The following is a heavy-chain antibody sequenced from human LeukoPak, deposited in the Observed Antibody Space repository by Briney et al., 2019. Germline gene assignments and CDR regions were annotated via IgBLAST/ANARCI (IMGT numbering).Heavy chain of an antibody. D-gene: IGHD2-15*01. CDR3: ARGRAGHRGRTDTYGGNGDFDY. CDR2: INHSGST. J-gene: IGHJ4*02. CDR1: GGSFSGYY. Sequence: SETLSLTCAVYGGSFSGYYWSWIRQPPGKGLEWIGEINHSGSTNYNPSLKSRVTISVDTSKNQFSLKLSSVTAADTAVYYCARGRAGHRGRTDTYGGNGDFDYWGQGTLVTVSS. V-gene: IGHV4-34*01.